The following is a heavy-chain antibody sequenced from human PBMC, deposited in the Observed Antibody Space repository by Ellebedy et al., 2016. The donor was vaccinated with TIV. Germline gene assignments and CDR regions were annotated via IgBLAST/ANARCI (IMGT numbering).Heavy chain of an antibody. Sequence: GESLKISCAASGFTFSSYAMHWVRQAPGKGLEWVAVISYDGSNKYYADSVKGRFTISRDNSKNTMYLQMNSLRAEDTAVYYCARDGASLPGIAAAGTIYAFDIWGQGTMVTVSS. CDR3: ARDGASLPGIAAAGTIYAFDI. J-gene: IGHJ3*02. CDR2: ISYDGSNK. V-gene: IGHV3-30*01. D-gene: IGHD6-13*01. CDR1: GFTFSSYA.